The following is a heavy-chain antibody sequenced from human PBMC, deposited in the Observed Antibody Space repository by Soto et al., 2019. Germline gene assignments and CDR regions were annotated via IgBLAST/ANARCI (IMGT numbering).Heavy chain of an antibody. CDR1: GFTFSSYS. Sequence: GGSLRLSCAASGFTFSSYSMNWVRQAPGKGLEWVSSISSSSSYIYYADSVKGRFTISRDNAKNSLYLQMNSLRAEDTAVYYCARAGPMTTVTKWSEADPSEPNWFDPWGQGTLVTVSS. CDR2: ISSSSSYI. J-gene: IGHJ5*02. D-gene: IGHD4-17*01. V-gene: IGHV3-21*01. CDR3: ARAGPMTTVTKWSEADPSEPNWFDP.